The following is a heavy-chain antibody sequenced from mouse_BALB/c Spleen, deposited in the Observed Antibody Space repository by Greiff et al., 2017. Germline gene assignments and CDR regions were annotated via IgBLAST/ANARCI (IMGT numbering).Heavy chain of an antibody. D-gene: IGHD2-1*01. J-gene: IGHJ4*01. Sequence: EVMLVESGGGLVQPGGSRKLSCAASGFTFSSFGMHWVRQAPEKGLEWVAYISSGSSTIYYADTVKGRFTISRDNPKNTLFLQMTSLRSEDTAMYYCARGGNSLYYAMDYWGQGTSVTVSS. CDR2: ISSGSSTI. V-gene: IGHV5-17*02. CDR3: ARGGNSLYYAMDY. CDR1: GFTFSSFG.